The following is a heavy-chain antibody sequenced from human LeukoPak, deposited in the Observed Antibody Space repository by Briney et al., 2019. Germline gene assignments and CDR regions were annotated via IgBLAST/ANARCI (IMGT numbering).Heavy chain of an antibody. D-gene: IGHD5-24*01. Sequence: ASVKVSCKASGYTFTSYDINWVRQATGQGLEWMGWMNPNSGNTGYAQKFQGRVAMTRNTSITTAYMELSSLRSEDTAVYYCVRVRDGYNDAYDIWGQGTMVTVSS. CDR3: VRVRDGYNDAYDI. CDR1: GYTFTSYD. CDR2: MNPNSGNT. V-gene: IGHV1-8*01. J-gene: IGHJ3*02.